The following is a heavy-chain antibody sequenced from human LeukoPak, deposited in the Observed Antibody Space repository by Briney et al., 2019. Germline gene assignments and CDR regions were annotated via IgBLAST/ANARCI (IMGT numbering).Heavy chain of an antibody. CDR3: AKESGYCSSTSCYLPGIYFDY. CDR1: GFTVSSTY. CDR2: IYSGGST. D-gene: IGHD2-2*01. J-gene: IGHJ4*02. Sequence: GGSLRLSCAASGFTVSSTYMSWVRQAPGKGLEWVSVIYSGGSTYYADSVKGRFTISRDNSKNTLYLQMNSLRAEDTAVYYCAKESGYCSSTSCYLPGIYFDYWGQGTLVTVSS. V-gene: IGHV3-53*05.